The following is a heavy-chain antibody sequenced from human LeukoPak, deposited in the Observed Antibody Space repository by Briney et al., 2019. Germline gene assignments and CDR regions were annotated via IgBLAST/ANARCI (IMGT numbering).Heavy chain of an antibody. V-gene: IGHV3-74*01. CDR3: IRIDGWPDY. CDR1: GFTFGGYW. Sequence: GGSLRLSCAASGFTFGGYWMNWVRQAPGKGLVWVSHVSNDGSTTRYADSVKGRFTISRDNAKNTLYLQMNGLTAEDTAVYYCIRIDGWPDYWGQGTLVTVSS. D-gene: IGHD5-24*01. J-gene: IGHJ4*02. CDR2: VSNDGSTT.